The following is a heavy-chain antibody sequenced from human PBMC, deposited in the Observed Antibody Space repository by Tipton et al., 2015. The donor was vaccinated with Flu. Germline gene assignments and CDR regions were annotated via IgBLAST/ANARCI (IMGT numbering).Heavy chain of an antibody. CDR1: GFTFSSYA. CDR3: ARAVGSSSSY. Sequence: QLVQSGGGLVQPGGSLRLSCAASGFTFSSYAMSWVRQGPGKGLEWVSYITSSSDAVRYADSVKGRFTISRDNAQQSLSLQMNSLRAEDTAVDYCARAVGSSSSYWGQGTLVTVSS. V-gene: IGHV3-48*04. CDR2: ITSSSDAV. J-gene: IGHJ4*02. D-gene: IGHD6-6*01.